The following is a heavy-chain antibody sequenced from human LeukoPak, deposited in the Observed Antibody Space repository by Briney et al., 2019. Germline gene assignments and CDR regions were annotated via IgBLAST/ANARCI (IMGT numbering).Heavy chain of an antibody. V-gene: IGHV1-69*06. D-gene: IGHD3-3*01. J-gene: IGHJ4*02. CDR2: IIPIFGTA. CDR1: GGTFSSYA. Sequence: GASVKVSCKASGGTFSSYAISWVRQAPGQGLEWMGGIIPIFGTANYAQKFQGRVTITADKSTSTAYMELSSLRSEDTAVYYCARGFKSGDSYGFWSDYYGPPYYFDYWGQGTLVNVSS. CDR3: ARGFKSGDSYGFWSDYYGPPYYFDY.